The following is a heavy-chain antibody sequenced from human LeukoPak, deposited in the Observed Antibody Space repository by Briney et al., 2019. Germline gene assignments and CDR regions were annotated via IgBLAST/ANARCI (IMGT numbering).Heavy chain of an antibody. J-gene: IGHJ4*02. V-gene: IGHV3-48*01. CDR3: ATGGSYGFYDY. Sequence: TGGSLRLSCAASGFTFSGYSMNWVRQAPGKGLEWVSYISSRGTTIYYADSVKGRFTISRDNSKNTLYLQMNSLRAEDTAVYYCATGGSYGFYDYWGQGTLVTVSS. CDR2: ISSRGTTI. D-gene: IGHD5-18*01. CDR1: GFTFSGYS.